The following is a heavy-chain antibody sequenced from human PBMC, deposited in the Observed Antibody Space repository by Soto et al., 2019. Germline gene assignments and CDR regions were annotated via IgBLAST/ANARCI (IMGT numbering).Heavy chain of an antibody. V-gene: IGHV1-69*13. J-gene: IGHJ4*02. CDR1: GGTFSSYA. D-gene: IGHD6-13*01. CDR2: IIPIFGTA. Sequence: GASVKVSCKASGGTFSSYAISWVRQAPGQGLEWMGGIIPIFGTANYAQKFQGRVTITADESTSTAYMELSSLRSEDTAVYYCARGYSSSTGPQHYFDYWGQGTLVTVSS. CDR3: ARGYSSSTGPQHYFDY.